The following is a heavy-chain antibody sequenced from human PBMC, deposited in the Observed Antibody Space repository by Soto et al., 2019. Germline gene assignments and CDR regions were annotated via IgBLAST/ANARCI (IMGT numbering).Heavy chain of an antibody. D-gene: IGHD1-26*01. Sequence: QVQLVESGGGVVQPGTSLRLSCAASGFTFKTHAMHWVRQAPGKGLEWMAVIAYDGNEKFYADSVKGRFTISRDNSKNALYLQINTLRNDATAVYYCGKDVGDYVPYYYGVDVWGQGTTVTVSS. CDR1: GFTFKTHA. CDR3: GKDVGDYVPYYYGVDV. J-gene: IGHJ6*02. CDR2: IAYDGNEK. V-gene: IGHV3-30*18.